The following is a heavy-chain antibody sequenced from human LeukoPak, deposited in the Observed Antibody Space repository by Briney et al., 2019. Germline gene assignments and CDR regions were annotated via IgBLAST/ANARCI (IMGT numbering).Heavy chain of an antibody. D-gene: IGHD2-2*01. J-gene: IGHJ4*02. V-gene: IGHV3-30*18. CDR1: GFTFSSYG. CDR3: AKDLCEPSCAFDY. CDR2: ISYDGSNK. Sequence: LGGSLRLSCAASGFTFSSYGMHWVRQAPGKGLEWVAVISYDGSNKYYADSVKGRFTISRDNSKNTLYLQMNSLRAEDTAVYYCAKDLCEPSCAFDYWGQGTLVTVSS.